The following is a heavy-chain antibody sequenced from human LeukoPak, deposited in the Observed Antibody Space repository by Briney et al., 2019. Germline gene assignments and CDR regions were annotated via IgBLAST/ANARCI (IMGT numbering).Heavy chain of an antibody. D-gene: IGHD3-22*01. V-gene: IGHV3-30-3*01. CDR3: ARGPNYYDSSGYSYYFDY. CDR1: GFTFSSYA. Sequence: GGSLRLSCAASGFTFSSYAMHWVRQAPGKGLEWVAVISYDGSNKYYADSVKGRFTISRDNSKNTLYLQMNSLRAEDTAVYYCARGPNYYDSSGYSYYFDYWGQGTLVTVSS. CDR2: ISYDGSNK. J-gene: IGHJ4*02.